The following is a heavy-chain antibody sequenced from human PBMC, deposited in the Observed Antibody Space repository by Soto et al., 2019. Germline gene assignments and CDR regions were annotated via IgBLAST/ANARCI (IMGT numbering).Heavy chain of an antibody. J-gene: IGHJ1*01. CDR2: ISAYNGNT. CDR3: ARAPPYSSSFEYFQH. CDR1: GYTLTSYG. Sequence: ASVKVSCTASGYTLTSYGISWVRQAPGQGREWMGWISAYNGNTNYAQKLQGRVTMTTDTSTSTAYMELRSLRSDDTAVYYCARAPPYSSSFEYFQHWGQGTLVTVSS. D-gene: IGHD6-13*01. V-gene: IGHV1-18*01.